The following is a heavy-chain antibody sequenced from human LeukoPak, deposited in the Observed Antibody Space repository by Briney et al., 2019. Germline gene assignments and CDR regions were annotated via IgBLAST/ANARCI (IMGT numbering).Heavy chain of an antibody. Sequence: PSETLSLTCTVSGGSITSYYLSWIRQPPGKRLEWIGYIYYSGSPNYNPSLKSRVTMSLDTSKNQFSLKLSSVSAADTAVYYCARYYDFWSGFDPWGQGTLVTVSS. CDR2: IYYSGSP. CDR3: ARYYDFWSGFDP. CDR1: GGSITSYY. D-gene: IGHD3-3*01. J-gene: IGHJ5*02. V-gene: IGHV4-59*01.